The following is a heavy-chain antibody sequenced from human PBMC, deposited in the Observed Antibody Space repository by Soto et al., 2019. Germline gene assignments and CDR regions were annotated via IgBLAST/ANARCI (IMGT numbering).Heavy chain of an antibody. CDR2: IYYSGST. Sequence: KPSETLSLTCTVSGGSISSSSYYWGWIRQPPGKGLEWIGSIYYSGSTYYNPSLKSRVTISVDTSKNQFSLKLSSVTAADTAVYYCARRAAGSGMIYYFDYWGQGTLVTVSS. CDR3: ARRAAGSGMIYYFDY. D-gene: IGHD3-10*01. J-gene: IGHJ4*02. V-gene: IGHV4-39*01. CDR1: GGSISSSSYY.